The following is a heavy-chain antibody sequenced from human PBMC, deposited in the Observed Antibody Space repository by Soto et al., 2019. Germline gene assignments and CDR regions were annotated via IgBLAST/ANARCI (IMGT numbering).Heavy chain of an antibody. CDR3: ARVKEESGYPRANYYYYMDV. CDR2: IYYSGST. J-gene: IGHJ6*03. V-gene: IGHV4-59*01. Sequence: SETLSLTCTVSGGSISSYYWSWIRQPPGKGLEWIGYIYYSGSTNYNPSLKSRVTISVDTSKNQFSLKLSSVTAADTAVYYCARVKEESGYPRANYYYYMDVWGKGTTVTVSS. D-gene: IGHD5-12*01. CDR1: GGSISSYY.